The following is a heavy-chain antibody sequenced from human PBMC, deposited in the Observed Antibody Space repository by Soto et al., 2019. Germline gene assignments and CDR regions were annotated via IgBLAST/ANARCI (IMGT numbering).Heavy chain of an antibody. CDR1: GGSISSGGYS. V-gene: IGHV4-30-2*01. CDR2: IYHSGST. Sequence: QLQLQESGSGLVKPSQTLSLTCAVSGGSISSGGYSWSWIRQPPGKGLEWIGYIYHSGSTYYNPSLKSRVTISVDRSKNQFSLKLSSVTAADTAVYYCARGGYSGYVFPWFDPWGQGTLVTVSS. CDR3: ARGGYSGYVFPWFDP. J-gene: IGHJ5*02. D-gene: IGHD5-12*01.